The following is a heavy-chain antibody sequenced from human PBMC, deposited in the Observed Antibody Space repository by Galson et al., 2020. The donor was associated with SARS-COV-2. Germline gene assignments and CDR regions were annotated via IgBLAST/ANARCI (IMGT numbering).Heavy chain of an antibody. CDR2: IDLDDDK. V-gene: IGHV2-70*11. CDR3: ARTHIAVAGTAVDY. J-gene: IGHJ4*02. Sequence: ESGPTLVKPTQTLTLTCTLSGFSLTTSGMCVSWIRQPPGKALEWLARIDLDDDKYYNTSLKTRLTISKDTSKNQVVLTMTNMDPVDTATYYCARTHIAVAGTAVDYWGQGTLVTVSS. CDR1: GFSLTTSGMC. D-gene: IGHD6-19*01.